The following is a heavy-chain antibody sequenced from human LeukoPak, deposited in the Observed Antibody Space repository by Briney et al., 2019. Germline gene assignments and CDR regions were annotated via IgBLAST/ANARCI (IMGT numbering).Heavy chain of an antibody. D-gene: IGHD3-9*01. CDR3: ARVSYDILTGYYVYYYYGMDV. Sequence: SETLSLTCAVYGGSFSGYYWSWIRQPPGKGLEWIGEINHSGSTNYNPSLTSRVIISVDTSKNQCSLKLSSVTAADTAVYYCARVSYDILTGYYVYYYYGMDVWGQGTTVTVSS. CDR2: INHSGST. CDR1: GGSFSGYY. V-gene: IGHV4-34*01. J-gene: IGHJ6*02.